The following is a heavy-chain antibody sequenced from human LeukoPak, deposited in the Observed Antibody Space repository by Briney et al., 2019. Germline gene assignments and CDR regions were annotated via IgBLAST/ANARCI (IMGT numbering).Heavy chain of an antibody. D-gene: IGHD3-16*01. CDR1: GGSISSYY. Sequence: SETLSLTCTVSGGSISSYYWSWIRQPPGKGLEWIGYIYYSGSTNYNPSLKSRVTISVDTSKNQFSLKLSSVTAADTAVYYCVRWGVGVATQYYFDYWGQGTLVTVSS. V-gene: IGHV4-59*01. CDR3: VRWGVGVATQYYFDY. J-gene: IGHJ4*02. CDR2: IYYSGST.